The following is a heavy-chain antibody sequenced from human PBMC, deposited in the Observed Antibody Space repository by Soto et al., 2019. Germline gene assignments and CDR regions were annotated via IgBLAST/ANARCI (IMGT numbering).Heavy chain of an antibody. Sequence: QVQLQESGPGLVKPSQTLSLTCTVSGGSISSGGYYWSWIRQHPGKGLECIGYIYYSGSTYYNPSLMGRVTSSVDTSMNQFTMRLSAVTTADTAVYYCALSLGVAAAGPFVYWGLGTLVAVSS. CDR2: IYYSGST. J-gene: IGHJ4*02. V-gene: IGHV4-31*03. CDR1: GGSISSGGYY. D-gene: IGHD6-13*01. CDR3: ALSLGVAAAGPFVY.